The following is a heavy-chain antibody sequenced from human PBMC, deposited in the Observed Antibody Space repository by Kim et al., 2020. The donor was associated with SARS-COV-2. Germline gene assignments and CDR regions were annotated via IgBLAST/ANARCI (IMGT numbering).Heavy chain of an antibody. CDR2: IKSKTDGGTT. CDR1: GFTFSNAW. V-gene: IGHV3-15*01. D-gene: IGHD1-1*01. J-gene: IGHJ2*01. CDR3: TTTTHLRNYWYFDL. Sequence: GGSLRLSCAASGFTFSNAWMSWVRQAPGKGLEWVGRIKSKTDGGTTDYAAPVKGRFTISRDDSKNTLYLQMNSLKTEDTAVYYCTTTTHLRNYWYFDLWGRGTLVTDSS.